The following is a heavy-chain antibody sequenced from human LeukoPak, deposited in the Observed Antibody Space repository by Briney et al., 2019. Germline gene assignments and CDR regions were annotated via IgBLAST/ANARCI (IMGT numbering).Heavy chain of an antibody. Sequence: PSETLSLTCTVSGGSISSSSYYWGWVRQPPGKGLGWIGRIYYSGSTYYNPSLKSRGTISVDTAKNQFSLKVGSVTAAGTAVFFCARVGDVLLWFGELSKIAMDVWGKGTTVTVSS. CDR3: ARVGDVLLWFGELSKIAMDV. D-gene: IGHD3-10*01. J-gene: IGHJ6*03. V-gene: IGHV4-39*07. CDR1: GGSISSSSYY. CDR2: IYYSGST.